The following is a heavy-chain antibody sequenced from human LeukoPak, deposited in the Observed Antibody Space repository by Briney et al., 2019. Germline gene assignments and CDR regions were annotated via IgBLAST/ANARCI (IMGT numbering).Heavy chain of an antibody. V-gene: IGHV4-34*01. CDR3: ARHPVLLWFGEFDYYFDY. CDR2: IYYSGST. D-gene: IGHD3-10*01. Sequence: SETLSLTFAVYGGSFSGYYCSSIRQPPGKGVEWIGSIYYSGSTYYNPSLKSRVTISVDTSKNQSSLKLSSVTAAETAVYYCARHPVLLWFGEFDYYFDYWGQGTLVTVSS. J-gene: IGHJ4*02. CDR1: GGSFSGYY.